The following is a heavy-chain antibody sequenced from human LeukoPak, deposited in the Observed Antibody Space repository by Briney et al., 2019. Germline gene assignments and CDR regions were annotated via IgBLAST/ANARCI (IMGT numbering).Heavy chain of an antibody. J-gene: IGHJ4*02. Sequence: SETLSLTCAVYGGSFSGYYWSWIRQPPGKGLEWIGEINHSGSTNYNPSLKSRVSISVDTSKNQFSLKLSSVAAADTAVYFCARDYVGVAGTFDYWGQGTLVTVSS. CDR2: INHSGST. CDR3: ARDYVGVAGTFDY. D-gene: IGHD6-19*01. V-gene: IGHV4-34*01. CDR1: GGSFSGYY.